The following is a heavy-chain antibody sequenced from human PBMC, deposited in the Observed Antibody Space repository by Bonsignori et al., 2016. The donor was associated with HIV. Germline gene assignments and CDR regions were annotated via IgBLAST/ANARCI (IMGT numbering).Heavy chain of an antibody. CDR2: INARTGNT. CDR1: GYTFINYD. J-gene: IGHJ4*02. V-gene: IGHV1-8*03. Sequence: VQLVQSGAEVKEPGASVKVSCKASGYTFINYDVKWVRQATGQGLEWMAWINARTGNTGYAQKFQGRLTITRDTTTDTSYMELTGLKSEDTAVYYCARGRGGERTNGYFDYWGQGTLVAVSS. D-gene: IGHD4-23*01. CDR3: ARGRGGERTNGYFDY.